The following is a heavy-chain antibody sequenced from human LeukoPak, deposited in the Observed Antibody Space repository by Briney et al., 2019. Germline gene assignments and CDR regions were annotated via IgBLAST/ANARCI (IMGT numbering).Heavy chain of an antibody. J-gene: IGHJ4*02. V-gene: IGHV1-46*01. CDR3: AREVGIAAAGPHFDY. Sequence: ASVKVSCKASGYTFTSYYMHWVRQAPGQWLEWMGIINPSGGSTSYAQKFQGRVTMTRDTSTSTVYMELSSLRSEDTAVYYCAREVGIAAAGPHFDYWGQGTLVTVSS. CDR1: GYTFTSYY. D-gene: IGHD6-13*01. CDR2: INPSGGST.